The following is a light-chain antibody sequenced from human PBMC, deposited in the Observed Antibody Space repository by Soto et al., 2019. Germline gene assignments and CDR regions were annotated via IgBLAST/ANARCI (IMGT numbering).Light chain of an antibody. V-gene: IGKV3-20*01. CDR3: QQYGSSPFT. Sequence: EIVLTQSPGTLSLSPGERATLSCRASQSVSRTYLAWYQQKPGQAPRLLIYGASSRATGIPDRFSGSGSGTDFTLTISRLEPEDFAVDYCQQYGSSPFTFGPGTKVDIK. J-gene: IGKJ3*01. CDR2: GAS. CDR1: QSVSRTY.